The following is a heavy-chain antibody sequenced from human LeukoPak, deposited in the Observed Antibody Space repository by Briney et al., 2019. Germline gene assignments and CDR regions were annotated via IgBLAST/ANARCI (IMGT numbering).Heavy chain of an antibody. V-gene: IGHV1-2*02. CDR3: ARRHKDFWSGYPIDY. D-gene: IGHD3-3*01. CDR2: VTPDSGGT. CDR1: GYAFTGYY. Sequence: ASVKVSCKASGYAFTGYYMHWVGQAPGQGFEWMGWVTPDSGGTGYAQKFQGRVTMTRDTSINTAYMELSSLRSVDTAVYYCARRHKDFWSGYPIDYWGQGTLVTVSS. J-gene: IGHJ4*02.